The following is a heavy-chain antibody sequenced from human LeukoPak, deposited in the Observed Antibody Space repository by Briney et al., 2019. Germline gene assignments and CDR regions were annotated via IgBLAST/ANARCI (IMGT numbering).Heavy chain of an antibody. CDR2: IYYSGST. Sequence: SETLSLTCTVSGGSLSSGDYYWRWLRQPPGTGLEWLGYIYYSGSTYYNTSLKSRVTISVDTSKNQFSLKLSSVTAADTAVYYCARDRWKGPSYFDYWGQGTLVTVSS. CDR3: ARDRWKGPSYFDY. CDR1: GGSLSSGDYY. D-gene: IGHD1-1*01. V-gene: IGHV4-30-4*01. J-gene: IGHJ4*02.